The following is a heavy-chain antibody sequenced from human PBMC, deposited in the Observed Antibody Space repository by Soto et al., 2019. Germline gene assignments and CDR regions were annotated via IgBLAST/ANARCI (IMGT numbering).Heavy chain of an antibody. D-gene: IGHD6-13*01. V-gene: IGHV1-69*13. Sequence: ASVKVSCKASGYTFTNYYMHCVRQAPGQGLEWMGGIIPIFGTANYAQKFQGRVTITADESTSTAYMELSSLRSEDTAVYYCARGDYSSSWYRYYFDYWGQGTLVTVSS. CDR2: IIPIFGTA. CDR1: GYTFTNYY. CDR3: ARGDYSSSWYRYYFDY. J-gene: IGHJ4*02.